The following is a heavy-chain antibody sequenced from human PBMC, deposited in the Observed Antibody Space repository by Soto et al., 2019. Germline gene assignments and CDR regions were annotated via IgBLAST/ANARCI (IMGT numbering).Heavy chain of an antibody. Sequence: PSETLSLTCAVSGYSISSGYYWGWIRQPPGKGLEWIGSIYHSGSTYYNPSLKSRVTISVDTSKNQFSLKLSSVTAADTAVYYCARDGKSGYRYGAYNWFDPWGQGTLVTVSS. CDR2: IYHSGST. CDR3: ARDGKSGYRYGAYNWFDP. V-gene: IGHV4-38-2*02. CDR1: GYSISSGYY. J-gene: IGHJ5*02. D-gene: IGHD5-18*01.